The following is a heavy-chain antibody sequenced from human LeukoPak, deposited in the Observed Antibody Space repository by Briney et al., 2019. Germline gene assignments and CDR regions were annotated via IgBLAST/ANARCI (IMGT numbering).Heavy chain of an antibody. CDR3: AGTLCGGWRGWIYYFLDD. V-gene: IGHV3-11*01. CDR2: ISSSGSTI. Sequence: GGSLRLSCAASGFTFSDYYMSWIRQAPGKGLEWVSYISSSGSTIYYADSVKGRFTISRDNAKNSLYLQMNSLRAEDTAVYYCAGTLCGGWRGWIYYFLDDWGQGTTVTVSS. D-gene: IGHD3-10*02. CDR1: GFTFSDYY. J-gene: IGHJ6*02.